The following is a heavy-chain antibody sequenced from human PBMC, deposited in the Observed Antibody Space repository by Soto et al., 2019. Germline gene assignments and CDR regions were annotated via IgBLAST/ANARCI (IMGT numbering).Heavy chain of an antibody. D-gene: IGHD3-10*01. V-gene: IGHV3-30-3*01. CDR1: GFTFSSYA. CDR2: ISYDGSNK. J-gene: IGHJ4*02. CDR3: ARDKGVTMVRGVIITWGYFDY. Sequence: PGGSLRLSCAASGFTFSSYAMHWVRRAPGKGLEWVAVISYDGSNKYYADSVKGRFTISRDNSKNMLYLQMNSLRAEDTAVYYCARDKGVTMVRGVIITWGYFDYWGQGTLVTVSS.